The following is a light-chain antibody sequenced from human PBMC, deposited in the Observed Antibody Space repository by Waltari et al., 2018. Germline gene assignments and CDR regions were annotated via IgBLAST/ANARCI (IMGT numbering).Light chain of an antibody. CDR1: QSVSKY. CDR2: DAS. V-gene: IGKV3-11*01. Sequence: EIVLTQSPATLSLSPGARATLSCRASQSVSKYLAWYQQRRGQAPRLLIYDASNRATGIPARFSGSGSGTDFTITISSLEPEDFAVYYCQQRSDWPHTFGQGTKLEIK. CDR3: QQRSDWPHT. J-gene: IGKJ2*01.